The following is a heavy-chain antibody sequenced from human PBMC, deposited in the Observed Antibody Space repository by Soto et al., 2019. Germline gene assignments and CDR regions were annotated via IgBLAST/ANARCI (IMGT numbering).Heavy chain of an antibody. D-gene: IGHD5-12*01. V-gene: IGHV3-23*01. CDR1: GFTFSSYA. CDR2: ISGGGGST. CDR3: AKGPNSGYGADY. J-gene: IGHJ4*02. Sequence: EVQLLESGGGLVQPGGSLRLSCEASGFTFSSYAMSWVRQAPGKGLEWVSAISGGGGSTYYADSVKGRFTISRDNSKNPLYLQMNSLRAEDTAVYYCAKGPNSGYGADYWGQGTLVTVSS.